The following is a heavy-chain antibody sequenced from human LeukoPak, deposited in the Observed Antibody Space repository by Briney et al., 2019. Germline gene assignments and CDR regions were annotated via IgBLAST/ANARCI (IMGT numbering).Heavy chain of an antibody. Sequence: GASVKVSCKASGDTFSSYAISWVRQAPGQGLEWMGGIIPIFGTANYAQKFQGRVTITADESTSTAYMELSSLRSEDTAVYYCASAYCSSTSCYAGAGYYYYYGMDVWGQGTTVTVSS. CDR2: IIPIFGTA. V-gene: IGHV1-69*13. CDR3: ASAYCSSTSCYAGAGYYYYYGMDV. CDR1: GDTFSSYA. D-gene: IGHD2-2*01. J-gene: IGHJ6*02.